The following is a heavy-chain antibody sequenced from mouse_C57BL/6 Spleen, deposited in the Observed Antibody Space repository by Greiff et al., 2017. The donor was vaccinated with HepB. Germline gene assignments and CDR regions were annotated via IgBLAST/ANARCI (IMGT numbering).Heavy chain of an antibody. CDR3: ARVQTGFDD. CDR2: ISYDGSN. Sequence: VQLKESGPGLVKPSQSLSLTCSVTGYSITSGYYWNWIRQFPGNKLEWMGYISYDGSNNYNPSLKNRISITRDTSKNQFFLKLNSVTTEDTATYYCARVQTGFDDWGQGTTLTVSS. J-gene: IGHJ2*01. CDR1: GYSITSGYY. D-gene: IGHD4-1*01. V-gene: IGHV3-6*01.